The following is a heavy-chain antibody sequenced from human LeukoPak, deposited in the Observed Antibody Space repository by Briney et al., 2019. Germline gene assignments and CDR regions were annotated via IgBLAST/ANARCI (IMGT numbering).Heavy chain of an antibody. CDR2: IYYSGST. D-gene: IGHD6-19*01. CDR1: GGSISSSSYY. CDR3: AASGWYGGHFDY. J-gene: IGHJ4*02. Sequence: SETLSLTCTVSGGSISSSSYYWGWIRQPPGKGLEWIGNIYYSGSTNYNPSLKSRVTISVDTSKNQFSLKLSSVTAADTAVYYCAASGWYGGHFDYWGQGTLVTVSS. V-gene: IGHV4-39*07.